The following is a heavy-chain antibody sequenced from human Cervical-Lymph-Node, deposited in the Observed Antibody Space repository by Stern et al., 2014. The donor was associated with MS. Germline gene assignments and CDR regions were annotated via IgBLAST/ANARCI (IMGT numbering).Heavy chain of an antibody. J-gene: IGHJ4*02. D-gene: IGHD2-15*01. CDR1: GYNFSNYW. V-gene: IGHV5-51*01. CDR3: ARLDCSGDSCDSGDFDY. Sequence: MQLVQSGAEVKRPGESLKISCKGSGYNFSNYWIAWVRQMPGKGLEWMGIVYPGDSDTRYRPPFQGQVTISADKSITSHYLQWSSLNASDTAMYFCARLDCSGDSCDSGDFDYWGQGTLVTGSS. CDR2: VYPGDSDT.